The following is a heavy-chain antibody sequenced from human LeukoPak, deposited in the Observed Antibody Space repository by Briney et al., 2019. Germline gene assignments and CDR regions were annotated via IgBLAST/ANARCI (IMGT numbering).Heavy chain of an antibody. CDR3: ARHPFATPFDH. D-gene: IGHD2-15*01. CDR2: VFHTGDT. V-gene: IGHV4-59*08. CDR1: GDSINSFY. Sequence: PSETLSHTCAVSGDSINSFYWSWIRQPPGKGLEWIGYVFHTGDTNSNPSLKSRVTVSLDTSTSQVSLRLTSVTAADTAVYYCARHPFATPFDHWGRGILVTVSS. J-gene: IGHJ4*02.